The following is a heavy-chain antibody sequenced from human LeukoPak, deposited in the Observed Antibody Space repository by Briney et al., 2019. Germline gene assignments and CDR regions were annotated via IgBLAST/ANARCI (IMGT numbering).Heavy chain of an antibody. Sequence: SETLSLTCTVSGYSISSGYYWGWIRQPPGKGLEWIGSIYHSGSTYYNPSLKSRVTISVDTSKNQFSLKLSSVTAADTAVYYCARGRDYGGVTDYWGQGTLVTVSS. CDR3: ARGRDYGGVTDY. CDR2: IYHSGST. CDR1: GYSISSGYY. J-gene: IGHJ4*02. V-gene: IGHV4-38-2*02. D-gene: IGHD4-23*01.